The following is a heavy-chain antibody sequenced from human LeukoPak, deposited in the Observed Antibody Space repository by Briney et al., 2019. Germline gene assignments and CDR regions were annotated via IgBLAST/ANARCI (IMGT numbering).Heavy chain of an antibody. J-gene: IGHJ3*02. Sequence: ASVKVSCKASGYTFTSYGISWVRQAPGQGLEWMGWISAYNGNTNYAQKFQGRVTMTEDTSTDTAYMELSSLRSEDTAVYYCATDQGFLVGARDDAFDIWGQGTMVTVSS. V-gene: IGHV1-18*01. D-gene: IGHD1-26*01. CDR1: GYTFTSYG. CDR2: ISAYNGNT. CDR3: ATDQGFLVGARDDAFDI.